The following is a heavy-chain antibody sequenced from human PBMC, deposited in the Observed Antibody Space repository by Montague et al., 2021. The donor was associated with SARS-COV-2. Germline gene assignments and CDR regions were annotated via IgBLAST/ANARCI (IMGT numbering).Heavy chain of an antibody. CDR3: ARLWDTVYYFYGMDL. V-gene: IGHV4-39*01. CDR1: GGSISSGSYY. D-gene: IGHD1-26*01. Sequence: SETLSLTCAVSGGSISSGSYYWSWIRQPPGKGLEWIGRIHFSGSTYYNPSLKSRVSISVDTSKNQFSLKLSSVTAADTAVYYCARLWDTVYYFYGMDLWGQGTTVTVSS. J-gene: IGHJ6*02. CDR2: IHFSGST.